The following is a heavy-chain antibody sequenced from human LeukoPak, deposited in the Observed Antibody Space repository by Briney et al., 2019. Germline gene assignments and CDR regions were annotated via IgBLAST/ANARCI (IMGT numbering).Heavy chain of an antibody. J-gene: IGHJ4*02. CDR2: IRSKPYGGTT. CDR3: SSLSGHYY. D-gene: IGHD3-10*01. Sequence: GGSLRLSCRSSGFTFGVYAMNWFRQAPGRGLEWVGFIRSKPYGGTTEYAASVKGRFFIARDDSQSVAYLQMNSLKIEDTAVYYCSSLSGHYYGGQGTLVTVSS. CDR1: GFTFGVYA. V-gene: IGHV3-49*03.